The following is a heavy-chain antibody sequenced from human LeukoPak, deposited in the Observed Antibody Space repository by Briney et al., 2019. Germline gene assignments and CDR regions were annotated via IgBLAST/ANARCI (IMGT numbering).Heavy chain of an antibody. CDR2: IFNSGGT. Sequence: PSETLSLTCTVSGGSISGGGYFWNWIRQHPGKGLEWIGYIFNSGGTFYSPSLKSRVTISLDTSKNQIFLMLSSVTAADTAVYYCASSEGTTPPPLYGMDVWGQGTTVTVSS. D-gene: IGHD1-1*01. CDR3: ASSEGTTPPPLYGMDV. CDR1: GGSISGGGYF. J-gene: IGHJ6*02. V-gene: IGHV4-31*03.